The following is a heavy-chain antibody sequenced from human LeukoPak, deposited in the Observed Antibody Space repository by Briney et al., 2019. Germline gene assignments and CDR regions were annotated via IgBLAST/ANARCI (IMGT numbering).Heavy chain of an antibody. V-gene: IGHV3-33*01. Sequence: HTGGSLRLSCAASGFTFRSYGMHWVRQAPGKGLEWVAVIWYDGSNKYYADSVKGRFTISRDNSKNTLYLQMNSLRAEDTAVYSCAREAVTTPSFDHWGQGTLVTVSS. CDR1: GFTFRSYG. D-gene: IGHD4-17*01. CDR3: AREAVTTPSFDH. J-gene: IGHJ4*02. CDR2: IWYDGSNK.